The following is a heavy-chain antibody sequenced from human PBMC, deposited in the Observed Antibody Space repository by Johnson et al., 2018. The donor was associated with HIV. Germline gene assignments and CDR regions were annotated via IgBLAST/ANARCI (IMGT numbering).Heavy chain of an antibody. V-gene: IGHV3-11*04. CDR1: GFSFSDYY. CDR2: ISSSGSTG. J-gene: IGHJ3*02. D-gene: IGHD5-18*01. CDR3: ASLPSGYKRDSFNI. Sequence: VQLVESGGGLVQPGGSLKLSCAASGFSFSDYYMSWIRQAPGKGPEWVSYISSSGSTGYYADSVKGRFTISRDNAKNSLYLQMNSLRPEDTATYYLASLPSGYKRDSFNIWGQGTMVTVSS.